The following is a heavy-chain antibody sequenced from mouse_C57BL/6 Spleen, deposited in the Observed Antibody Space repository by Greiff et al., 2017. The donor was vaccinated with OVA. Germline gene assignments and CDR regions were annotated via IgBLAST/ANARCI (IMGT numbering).Heavy chain of an antibody. CDR1: GYAFTNYL. J-gene: IGHJ2*01. V-gene: IGHV1-54*01. D-gene: IGHD1-1*01. Sequence: QVHVKQSGAELVRPGTSVKVSCKASGYAFTNYLIEWVKQRPGQGLEWIGVINPGSGGTNYNEKFKGKATLTADKSSSTAYMQLSSLTSEDSAVYFCARSGYYGSSYPFDYWGQGTTLTVSS. CDR3: ARSGYYGSSYPFDY. CDR2: INPGSGGT.